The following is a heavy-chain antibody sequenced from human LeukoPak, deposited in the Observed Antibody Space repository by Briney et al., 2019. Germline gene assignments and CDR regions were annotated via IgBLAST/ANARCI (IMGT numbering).Heavy chain of an antibody. CDR3: ARESTYYYGSGVNWFDP. V-gene: IGHV1-3*01. Sequence: ASVKVSCKASGYTFTSYAMHWVRQAPGQRLEWMGWINAGNGNTKYSQKFQGRVTITRDTSAGTAYMELSSLRSEDTAVYYCARESTYYYGSGVNWFDPWGQGTLVTVSS. D-gene: IGHD3-10*01. J-gene: IGHJ5*02. CDR1: GYTFTSYA. CDR2: INAGNGNT.